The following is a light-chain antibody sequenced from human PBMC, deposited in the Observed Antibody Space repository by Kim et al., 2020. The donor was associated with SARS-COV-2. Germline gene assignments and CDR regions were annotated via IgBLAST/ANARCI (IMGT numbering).Light chain of an antibody. CDR1: KLGDKF. J-gene: IGLJ1*01. CDR3: QTWDSRTASYV. V-gene: IGLV3-1*01. Sequence: PGQKATITCSGDKLGDKFAGWYQQKAGQSPIMVIYQDNKRPSGITERFSGSNSGNTATLTISGTQPMDEADYYCQTWDSRTASYVFGTGTKVTVL. CDR2: QDN.